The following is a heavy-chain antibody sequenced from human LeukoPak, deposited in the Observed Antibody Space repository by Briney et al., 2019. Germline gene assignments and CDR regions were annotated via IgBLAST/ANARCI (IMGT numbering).Heavy chain of an antibody. CDR2: IGSSGDTT. J-gene: IGHJ4*02. Sequence: TGGSLRLSCAASGFTFSSYAMSWVRQAPGKGLEWVSTIGSSGDTTYYAGSVKGRFTISRDNSRNTLYLQMNSLRAEDTAVYHCAKVKWLPPYFDYWGQGTLVTVSS. D-gene: IGHD3-22*01. CDR1: GFTFSSYA. V-gene: IGHV3-23*01. CDR3: AKVKWLPPYFDY.